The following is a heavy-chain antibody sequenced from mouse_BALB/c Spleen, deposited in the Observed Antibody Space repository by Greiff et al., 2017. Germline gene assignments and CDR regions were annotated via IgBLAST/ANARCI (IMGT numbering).Heavy chain of an antibody. Sequence: VMLVESGAELARPGASVKMSCKASGYTFTSYTMHWVKQRPGQGLEWIGYINPSSGYTNYNQKFKDKATLTADKSSSTAYMQLSSLTSEDSAVYYCARGDGYYSYYAMDYWGQGTSVTVSS. CDR1: GYTFTSYT. V-gene: IGHV1-4*01. CDR3: ARGDGYYSYYAMDY. J-gene: IGHJ4*01. CDR2: INPSSGYT. D-gene: IGHD2-3*01.